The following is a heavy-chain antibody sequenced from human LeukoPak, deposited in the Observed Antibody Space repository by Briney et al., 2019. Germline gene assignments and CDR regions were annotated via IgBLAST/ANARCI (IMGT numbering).Heavy chain of an antibody. J-gene: IGHJ4*02. CDR3: ARGGNYSSSSSSMTDY. D-gene: IGHD6-13*01. CDR1: GGSISSSDYY. CDR2: IYYRGDA. Sequence: PSETLSLTCTVSGGSISSSDYYWSWIRQPPGKGLEWIGYIYYRGDAYYNPSLESRVVLSVDTSKNQFSLKLSSVTAADTAVYYCARGGNYSSSSSSMTDYWGQGTLVTVSS. V-gene: IGHV4-30-4*01.